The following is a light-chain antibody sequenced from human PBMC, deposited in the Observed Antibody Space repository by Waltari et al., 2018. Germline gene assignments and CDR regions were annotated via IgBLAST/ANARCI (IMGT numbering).Light chain of an antibody. CDR3: CSYAGSYTPWV. CDR1: TRDLGGYNY. Sequence: QSALTQPRSVSGAPGQSVPIPCTGTTRDLGGYNYVPRYQQYPGKAPKLMIYDVSKRPSGVPDRFSGSKSGNTASLTISGLQAEDEVDYYCCSYAGSYTPWVFGGGTKLTVL. J-gene: IGLJ3*02. V-gene: IGLV2-11*01. CDR2: DVS.